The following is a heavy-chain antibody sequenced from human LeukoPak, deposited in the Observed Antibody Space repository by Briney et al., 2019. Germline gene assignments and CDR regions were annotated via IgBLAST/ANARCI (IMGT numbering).Heavy chain of an antibody. Sequence: ASVTVSCKASGYTFTVYYMHWVRQAPGQGLEWMGWINPNSGGTNYAQKFQGRVTMTRDTSISTAYMELSRLRSDDTAVYYCARDLKGQQLVRFDYWGQGTLVTVSS. CDR1: GYTFTVYY. V-gene: IGHV1-2*02. J-gene: IGHJ4*02. D-gene: IGHD6-13*01. CDR2: INPNSGGT. CDR3: ARDLKGQQLVRFDY.